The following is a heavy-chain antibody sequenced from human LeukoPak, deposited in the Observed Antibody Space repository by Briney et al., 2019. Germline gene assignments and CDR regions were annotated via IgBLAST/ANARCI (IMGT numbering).Heavy chain of an antibody. D-gene: IGHD6-6*01. Sequence: GGSLRLSCAASGFTFSSYGMHWVRQAPGKGLEWVAFIRYYGSNKYYADSVKGRFTISIDNSKNTLYLQMNSLRAEDTAVYYCAKDIAARPPLYYYMDVWGKGTTVTVSS. CDR1: GFTFSSYG. CDR3: AKDIAARPPLYYYMDV. J-gene: IGHJ6*03. CDR2: IRYYGSNK. V-gene: IGHV3-30*02.